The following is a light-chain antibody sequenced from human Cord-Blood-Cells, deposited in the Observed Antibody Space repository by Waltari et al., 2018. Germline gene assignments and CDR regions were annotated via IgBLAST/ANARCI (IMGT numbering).Light chain of an antibody. Sequence: QSVLTQPPSVSAAPGQKVTISCSGSSSNIGNNYVSWYQQLPGTAPKLLIYDNNKRPSGVPDRVAGSKAGTSATLGITGVQTGDEADYYCGTWDSRLSAYVFGTGTKVTVL. V-gene: IGLV1-51*01. J-gene: IGLJ1*01. CDR3: GTWDSRLSAYV. CDR2: DNN. CDR1: SSNIGNNY.